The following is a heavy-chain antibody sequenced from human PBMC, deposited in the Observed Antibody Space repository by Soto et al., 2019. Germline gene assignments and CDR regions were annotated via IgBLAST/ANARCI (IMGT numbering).Heavy chain of an antibody. CDR3: ARGGNWNSGWFDP. CDR2: IYHSGST. D-gene: IGHD1-7*01. J-gene: IGHJ5*02. V-gene: IGHV4-30-2*01. Sequence: PSETLSLTCAVSGCSISSGGYSWSWIRQPPGKGLEWIGYIYHSGSTYYNPSLKSRVTISVDRSKNQFSLKLSSVTAADTAVYYCARGGNWNSGWFDPWGQGTLVTVS. CDR1: GCSISSGGYS.